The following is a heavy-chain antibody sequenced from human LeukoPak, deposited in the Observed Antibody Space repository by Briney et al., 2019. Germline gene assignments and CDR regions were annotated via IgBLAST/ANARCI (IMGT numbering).Heavy chain of an antibody. J-gene: IGHJ1*01. CDR2: ISSSSSTI. Sequence: GGSLRLSCAASGLTISSYSMNWVRQAPGKGLQWVSYISSSSSTIYYADSVKGRFTISRDNSKNTLYLQMNSLRAEDTAVYYCAKDPRGYSYGYRDWGQGTLVTVSS. D-gene: IGHD5-18*01. CDR1: GLTISSYS. V-gene: IGHV3-48*01. CDR3: AKDPRGYSYGYRD.